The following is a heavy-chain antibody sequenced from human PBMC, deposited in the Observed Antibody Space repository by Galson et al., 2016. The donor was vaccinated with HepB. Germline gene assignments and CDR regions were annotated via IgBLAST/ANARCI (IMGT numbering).Heavy chain of an antibody. CDR2: IFYGGTT. J-gene: IGHJ6*03. CDR3: ARTSYRECTGTRCVNFRYYYYYMDV. D-gene: IGHD2-8*02. V-gene: IGHV3-53*01. CDR1: GFTVSNYY. Sequence: SLRLSCAASGFTVSNYYMSWVRQAPGKGLEWVSVIFYGGTTYYADSVEGRFTISRDDSMNTLYLQMNSLTAEDTAVYFRARTSYRECTGTRCVNFRYYYYYMDVWGKGTTVTVSS.